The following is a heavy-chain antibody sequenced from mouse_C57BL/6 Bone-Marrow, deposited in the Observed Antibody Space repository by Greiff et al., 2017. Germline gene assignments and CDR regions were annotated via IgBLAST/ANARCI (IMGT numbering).Heavy chain of an antibody. Sequence: VQLQESGPELVKPGASVKLSCKASGYTFTSYDINWVKQRPGQGLEWIGWIYPRDGSTKYNEKFKGKATLTVDTSSSTAYMELHSLTSEDSAVYFCARWALYDGYYVDYWGQGTTLTVSS. V-gene: IGHV1-85*01. D-gene: IGHD2-3*01. CDR1: GYTFTSYD. CDR2: IYPRDGST. CDR3: ARWALYDGYYVDY. J-gene: IGHJ2*01.